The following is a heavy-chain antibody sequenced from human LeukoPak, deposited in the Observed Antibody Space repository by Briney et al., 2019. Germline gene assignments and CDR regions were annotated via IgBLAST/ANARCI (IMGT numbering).Heavy chain of an antibody. CDR2: IYYSGST. CDR3: ARDVSNYDFWSGYFPYNWFDP. J-gene: IGHJ5*02. Sequence: SETLSLTCTVPGGSISSYYWSWIRQPPGKGLEWIGYIYYSGSTNYNPSLKSRVTISVDTSKNQFSLKLSSVTAADTAVYYCARDVSNYDFWSGYFPYNWFDPWGQGTLVTVSS. V-gene: IGHV4-59*01. D-gene: IGHD3-3*01. CDR1: GGSISSYY.